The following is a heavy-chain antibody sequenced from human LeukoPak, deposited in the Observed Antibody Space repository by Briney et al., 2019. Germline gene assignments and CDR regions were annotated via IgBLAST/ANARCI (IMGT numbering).Heavy chain of an antibody. Sequence: PGKSLRLSCAASGFAFRTYAIHWVRQAPGKGLEWVAVISHDGSNKYYAESMTGRLTISRDNSKSTLYLQMNSLRPEDTALYYCAKDRGSWYYYNEFDYWGQGTLVTVSS. J-gene: IGHJ4*02. V-gene: IGHV3-30*04. CDR2: ISHDGSNK. CDR1: GFAFRTYA. CDR3: AKDRGSWYYYNEFDY. D-gene: IGHD6-13*01.